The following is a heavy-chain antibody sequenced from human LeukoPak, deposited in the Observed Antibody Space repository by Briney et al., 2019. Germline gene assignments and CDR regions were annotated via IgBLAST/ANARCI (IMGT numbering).Heavy chain of an antibody. J-gene: IGHJ6*03. D-gene: IGHD5-12*01. Sequence: GESLKISCKGSGYNFTNYWIGWVRQMPGKGLEWMGIIYPGDSDTTYSPSFQGQVTISADKSISTAYLQWSSLKASDTAMYYCARHSNGYDSYYYYYMDVWGKETTVTISS. V-gene: IGHV5-51*01. CDR1: GYNFTNYW. CDR3: ARHSNGYDSYYYYYMDV. CDR2: IYPGDSDT.